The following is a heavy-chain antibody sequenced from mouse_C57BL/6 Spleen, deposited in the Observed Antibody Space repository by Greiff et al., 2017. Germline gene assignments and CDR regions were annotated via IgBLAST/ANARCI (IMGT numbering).Heavy chain of an antibody. V-gene: IGHV14-4*01. CDR2: FDPENGDN. D-gene: IGHD1-1*01. J-gene: IGHJ3*01. CDR3: TTFPYYYGSSQAWFAY. CDR1: GFNIKDDD. Sequence: EVQLQQSGAELVRPGASVKLSCTASGFNIKDDDMNWVKQRPEQGLEWIGWFDPENGDNEYASKLQGKATITADTSSTSAYLQLSSLTSEDTAVYYCTTFPYYYGSSQAWFAYWGQGTLVTVSA.